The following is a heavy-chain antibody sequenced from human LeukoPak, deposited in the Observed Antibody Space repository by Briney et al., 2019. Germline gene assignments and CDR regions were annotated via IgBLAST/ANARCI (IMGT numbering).Heavy chain of an antibody. CDR2: IYPADSDT. CDR3: ARQSRDGSKTRGYYFDS. CDR1: GXIFTNYW. D-gene: IGHD3-10*01. V-gene: IGHV5-51*01. Sequence: GESLKISYQVSGXIFTNYWIGWVRQMPGKGLESMGIIYPADSDTTYSPSFEGQVTISADKSIDTVYLQWSSLKASDTATYYCARQSRDGSKTRGYYFDSWGQGTLVTVSS. J-gene: IGHJ4*02.